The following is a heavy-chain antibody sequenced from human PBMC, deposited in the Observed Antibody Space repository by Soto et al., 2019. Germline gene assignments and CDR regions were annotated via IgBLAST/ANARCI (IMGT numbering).Heavy chain of an antibody. CDR1: GGTFSTYA. CDR3: ARGIQLWLRRINNGYSG. Sequence: HVQLVQSGAEVKKPESSVKVSCKAPGGTFSTYAISWVRQAPGQGLEWMGGIIPMFGTANYAQRFQDRVTITAAESTNTVYMELSSLISEDTAVYFCARGIQLWLRRINNGYSGWGQGTLVTVSS. D-gene: IGHD5-18*01. V-gene: IGHV1-69*12. CDR2: IIPMFGTA. J-gene: IGHJ4*02.